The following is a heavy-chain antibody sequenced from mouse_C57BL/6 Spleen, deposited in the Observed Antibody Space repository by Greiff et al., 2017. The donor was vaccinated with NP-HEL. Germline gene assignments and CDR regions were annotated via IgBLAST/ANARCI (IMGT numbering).Heavy chain of an antibody. Sequence: QVQLQQPGTELVKPGASVKLSCKASGYTFTSYWMHWVKQRPGQGLEWIGNINPSNGGTNYNEKFKSKATLTVDKSSSTAYMQLSSLTSEDSAVYYCARSPSITTSSYWYFDVWGTGTTVTVSS. D-gene: IGHD1-1*01. J-gene: IGHJ1*03. CDR1: GYTFTSYW. V-gene: IGHV1-53*01. CDR2: INPSNGGT. CDR3: ARSPSITTSSYWYFDV.